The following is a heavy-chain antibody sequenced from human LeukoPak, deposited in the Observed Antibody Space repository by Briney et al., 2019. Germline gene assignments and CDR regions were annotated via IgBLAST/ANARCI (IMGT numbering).Heavy chain of an antibody. J-gene: IGHJ4*02. CDR3: ARVDLNMIRGVQD. V-gene: IGHV4-4*07. CDR1: GGSISNYY. CDR2: IFTSGST. D-gene: IGHD3-10*01. Sequence: SETLSLTCTVSGGSISNYYWNWIRQPAGKGLEWIGRIFTSGSTNYNPSLKSRVTISVDTSKNQFSLKLSSVTAADTAMYYCARVDLNMIRGVQDWGQGTLVTVSS.